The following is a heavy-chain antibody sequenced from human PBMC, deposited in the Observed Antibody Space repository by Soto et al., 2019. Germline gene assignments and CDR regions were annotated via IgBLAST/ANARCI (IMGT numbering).Heavy chain of an antibody. V-gene: IGHV4-59*01. Sequence: PSETLSLTCTFSGTSISSYYWSWIRQPPGKGLEWIANIHYSGTTNYNPSLASRVTLSVDTSKNQFSLKMTSVTAADRAMYFCARYYSYAIDYWGRGTLVTVS. CDR3: ARYYSYAIDY. CDR1: GTSISSYY. D-gene: IGHD2-8*01. CDR2: IHYSGTT. J-gene: IGHJ4*02.